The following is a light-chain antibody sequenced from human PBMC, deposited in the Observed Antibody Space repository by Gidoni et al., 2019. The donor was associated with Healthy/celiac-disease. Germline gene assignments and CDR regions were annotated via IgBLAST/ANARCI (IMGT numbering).Light chain of an antibody. Sequence: DVGMTQSPLSLPVTLGQPASISCRSSQSLVYSDGNTYLNWFQQRPGQSPRRLIYKVSNRDSGVPDRFSGSGSGTDFTLKISRVEAEDVGVYYCMQGTHWPPGLTFGGGTKVEIK. CDR3: MQGTHWPPGLT. J-gene: IGKJ4*01. CDR2: KVS. CDR1: QSLVYSDGNTY. V-gene: IGKV2-30*01.